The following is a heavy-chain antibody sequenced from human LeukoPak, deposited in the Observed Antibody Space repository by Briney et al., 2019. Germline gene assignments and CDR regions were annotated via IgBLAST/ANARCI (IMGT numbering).Heavy chain of an antibody. V-gene: IGHV1-24*01. CDR1: GYTFTELS. CDR2: FDPEDGET. CDR3: ATDITMIVAFDY. D-gene: IGHD3-22*01. Sequence: ASVKVSCKVSGYTFTELSMHWVRQAPGKGLEWMGGFDPEDGETIYAQKFQGRVTMTEDTSTDTAYMELSSLRSEDTAVYYCATDITMIVAFDYWGQGTLVTVSS. J-gene: IGHJ4*02.